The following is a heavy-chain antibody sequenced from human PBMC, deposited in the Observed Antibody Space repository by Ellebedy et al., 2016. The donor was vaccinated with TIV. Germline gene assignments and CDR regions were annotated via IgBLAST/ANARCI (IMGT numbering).Heavy chain of an antibody. CDR3: AKYTVAIQLSLSAPDH. D-gene: IGHD5-18*01. V-gene: IGHV3-23*01. CDR1: GFPFSSYA. Sequence: PGGSLRLSCAASGFPFSSYAMSWVRQAPGKGLEWVSAISGSGGSTYYADSVKGRFTISRDNSRNTLYLQMRSLRADDTAVYYCAKYTVAIQLSLSAPDHWGHGTLVTVSS. J-gene: IGHJ4*01. CDR2: ISGSGGST.